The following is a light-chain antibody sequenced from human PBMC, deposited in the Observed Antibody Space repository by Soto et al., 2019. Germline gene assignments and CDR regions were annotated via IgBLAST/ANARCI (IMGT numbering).Light chain of an antibody. J-gene: IGKJ5*01. CDR3: QQYNNWPPIT. CDR1: QSITTW. Sequence: DIQMTQSPSTLAGSVGERVTITCRASQSITTWLAWYQPRPGKAPKLXXYDVSSLQSGVPLRFSGSGSGTELTLTISSLQPDDFAFYYCQQYNNWPPITFGQGTRLEIK. V-gene: IGKV1-5*01. CDR2: DVS.